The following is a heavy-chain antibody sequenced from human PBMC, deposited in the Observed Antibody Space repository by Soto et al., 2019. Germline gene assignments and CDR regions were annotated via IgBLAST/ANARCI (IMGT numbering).Heavy chain of an antibody. D-gene: IGHD3-10*01. CDR2: IYYLGST. CDR1: GASMSEYF. V-gene: IGHV4-59*01. CDR3: ARDGYDGSGSPYPAF. J-gene: IGHJ4*02. Sequence: SLTCTVSGASMSEYFWSWIRQSPGKGLEWIGYIYYLGSTDYNPSLKSRVTISVDTSKRQFSLRLTSVTAADTAVYYCARDGYDGSGSPYPAFWGQGTQVTVSS.